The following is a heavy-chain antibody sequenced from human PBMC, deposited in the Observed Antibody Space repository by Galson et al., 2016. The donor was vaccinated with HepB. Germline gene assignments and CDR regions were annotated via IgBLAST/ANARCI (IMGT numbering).Heavy chain of an antibody. Sequence: LRLSCAASGFTFSSYVMTWVRQAPGKGLEWIGEINHGGSTKYNPSLKSRLTISVDTSKNQFSLKLTSMTAADTAVYFCAGVVVAATNWFDPWGQGTLVTVSS. CDR2: INHGGST. J-gene: IGHJ5*02. D-gene: IGHD2-15*01. CDR1: GFTFSSYV. CDR3: AGVVVAATNWFDP. V-gene: IGHV4-34*08.